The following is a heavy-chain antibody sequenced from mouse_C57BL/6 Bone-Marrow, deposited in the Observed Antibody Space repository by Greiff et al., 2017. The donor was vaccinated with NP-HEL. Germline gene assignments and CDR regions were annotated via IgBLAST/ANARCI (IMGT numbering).Heavy chain of an antibody. J-gene: IGHJ4*01. CDR1: GFNIKDDY. CDR3: TFYGYEGAMDY. CDR2: IDPENGDT. Sequence: EVKLVESGAELVRPGASVKLSCTASGFNIKDDYMHWVKQRPEQGLEWIGWIDPENGDTEYASKFQGKATITADTSSNTAYLQLSSLTSEDTAVYYCTFYGYEGAMDYWGQGTSVTVSS. D-gene: IGHD2-2*01. V-gene: IGHV14-4*01.